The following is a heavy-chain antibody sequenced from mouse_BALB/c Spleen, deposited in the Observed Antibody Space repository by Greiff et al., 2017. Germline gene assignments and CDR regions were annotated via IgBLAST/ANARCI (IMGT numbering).Heavy chain of an antibody. CDR2: ISYDGSN. V-gene: IGHV3-6*02. Sequence: EVQVVESGPGLVKPSQSLSLTCSVSGYSITSGYYWNWIRQFPGNQLEWMGYISYDGSNNYNPSLKNRIAITRDTSKNQFFLKLNSVTTEDTATYYCARRTGTAYWGQGTLVTVSA. J-gene: IGHJ3*01. CDR3: ARRTGTAY. CDR1: GYSITSGYY. D-gene: IGHD4-1*01.